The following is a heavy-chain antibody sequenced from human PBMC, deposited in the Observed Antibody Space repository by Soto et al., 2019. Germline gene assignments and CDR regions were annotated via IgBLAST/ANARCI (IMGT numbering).Heavy chain of an antibody. CDR2: INQDVSVK. Sequence: DVQLVESGGGLVQPGGSLRLSCAASGFTFRSYWMSWVRQAPGKGLEWVANINQDVSVKYSVDSVKGRFTISRDNAKNSLYLQMNSLRAEDTAVYYCAKVSYQSWSIDYWGQGTPVTVSS. CDR1: GFTFRSYW. D-gene: IGHD6-13*01. J-gene: IGHJ4*02. CDR3: AKVSYQSWSIDY. V-gene: IGHV3-7*01.